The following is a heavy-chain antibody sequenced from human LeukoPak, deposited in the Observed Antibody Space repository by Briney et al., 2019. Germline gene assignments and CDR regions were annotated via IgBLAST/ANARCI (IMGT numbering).Heavy chain of an antibody. J-gene: IGHJ6*01. CDR1: GFTFSTYA. D-gene: IGHD2-15*01. CDR2: ISYDRNNK. CDR3: ARGDPCSGGSCHYFFYGMDV. V-gene: IGHV3-30*04. Sequence: PGGSLRLSCAASGFTFSTYAMHWVRQAPGKGLEWVALISYDRNNKYYADSVKGRFTISRDNSKNTLHLKMSSLRAEDTAVYYCARGDPCSGGSCHYFFYGMDVWGKGPRSPSPQ.